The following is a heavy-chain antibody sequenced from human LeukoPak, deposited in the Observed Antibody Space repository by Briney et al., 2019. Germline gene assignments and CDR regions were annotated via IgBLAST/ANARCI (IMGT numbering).Heavy chain of an antibody. CDR3: AKEIPIAVAGTAFDY. CDR1: GFTFSSRW. D-gene: IGHD6-19*01. J-gene: IGHJ4*02. CDR2: IKQDGSDK. V-gene: IGHV3-7*01. Sequence: GGSLRLSCAASGFTFSSRWMTWVRQAPGKGLEWVANIKQDGSDKYYVDSVKGRFTISRDNAKDSLYLQMNSLRAEDTAVYYCAKEIPIAVAGTAFDYWGQGTLVTVSS.